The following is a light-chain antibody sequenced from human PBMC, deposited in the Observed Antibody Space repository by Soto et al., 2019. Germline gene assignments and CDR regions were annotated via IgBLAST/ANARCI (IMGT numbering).Light chain of an antibody. CDR3: QQYIRWPLT. CDR2: GAS. J-gene: IGKJ4*01. V-gene: IGKV3-15*01. Sequence: IVMTQSPDTLAVSPGETVTLSCRASQSVSSNLAWYQQKPGQAPSLLIYGASTRATGTPARFSGSGSGTEFTLTISSLQSEDFAVYYCQQYIRWPLTFGGGTKVDIK. CDR1: QSVSSN.